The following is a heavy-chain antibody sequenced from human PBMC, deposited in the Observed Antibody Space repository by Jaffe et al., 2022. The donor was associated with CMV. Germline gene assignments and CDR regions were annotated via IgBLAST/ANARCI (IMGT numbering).Heavy chain of an antibody. Sequence: QVQLQESGPGLVKPSETLSLTCTVSGGSISSYYWSWIRQPPGKGLEWIGYIYYSGSTNYNPSLKSRVTISVDTSKNQFSLKLSSVTAADTAVYYCARSYSSGWDRYYYYYMDVWGKGTTVTVSS. CDR1: GGSISSYY. CDR2: IYYSGST. CDR3: ARSYSSGWDRYYYYYMDV. V-gene: IGHV4-59*08. D-gene: IGHD6-19*01. J-gene: IGHJ6*03.